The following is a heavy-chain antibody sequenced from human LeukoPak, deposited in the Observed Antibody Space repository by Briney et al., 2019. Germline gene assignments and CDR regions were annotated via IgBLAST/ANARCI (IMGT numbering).Heavy chain of an antibody. CDR1: GGSISSSSYY. V-gene: IGHV4-39*07. J-gene: IGHJ4*02. CDR3: ARGNWGSSWEMDY. Sequence: SETLSLTCTVSGGSISSSSYYWGWIRQPPGKGLEWIGSINYSGSTYYNPSLKSRVTISVDTSKNQFSLKLSSVTAADTAVYYCARGNWGSSWEMDYWGQGTLVTVSS. D-gene: IGHD6-6*01. CDR2: INYSGST.